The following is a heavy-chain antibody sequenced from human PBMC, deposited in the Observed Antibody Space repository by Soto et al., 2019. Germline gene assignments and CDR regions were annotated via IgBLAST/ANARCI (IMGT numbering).Heavy chain of an antibody. CDR1: GYTFTSYD. V-gene: IGHV1-8*01. Sequence: QVQLVQSGAEVKKPGASVKVSCKASGYTFTSYDINWVRQATGQGLEYLGWMNPNSGNTGYVQKFQARVTMTRDTSISTAYMELSSLRSEDSAVYFCARGIKYGAYSRWFDPWGQGTLVTVSS. D-gene: IGHD4-17*01. J-gene: IGHJ5*02. CDR2: MNPNSGNT. CDR3: ARGIKYGAYSRWFDP.